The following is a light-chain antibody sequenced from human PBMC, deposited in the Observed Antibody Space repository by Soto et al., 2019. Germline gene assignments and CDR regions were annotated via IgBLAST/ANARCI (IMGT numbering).Light chain of an antibody. V-gene: IGKV4-1*01. CDR3: QQYYSTPPT. J-gene: IGKJ4*01. CDR1: QSVLYSSNNKNY. Sequence: DIVMTQSPDSLAVSLGERATINCKSSQSVLYSSNNKNYLAWYQQKPGQPPQLLIYWASTRESGVPDRFSGTGSGTDFTLTNSSLQAEDVAVYYCQQYYSTPPTFGGGTKVEIK. CDR2: WAS.